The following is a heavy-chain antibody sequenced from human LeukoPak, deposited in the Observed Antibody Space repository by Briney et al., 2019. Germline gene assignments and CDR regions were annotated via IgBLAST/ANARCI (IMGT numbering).Heavy chain of an antibody. D-gene: IGHD6-13*01. CDR1: GGSISSGGYY. V-gene: IGHV4-30-2*01. CDR3: ASSKGVAAAGTNWFDP. Sequence: SETLSLTCTVSGGSISSGGYYWSWIRQPPGKGLEWIGYIYHSGSTYYNPSLKSRVTISVDRSKNQFSLKLSSVTAADTAVYYCASSKGVAAAGTNWFDPWGQGTLVTVSS. CDR2: IYHSGST. J-gene: IGHJ5*02.